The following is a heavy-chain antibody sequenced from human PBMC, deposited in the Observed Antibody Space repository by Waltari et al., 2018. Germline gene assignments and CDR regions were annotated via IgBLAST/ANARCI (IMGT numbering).Heavy chain of an antibody. V-gene: IGHV3-33*01. Sequence: QVQLVESGGGVVQPGRSLRLPCAASGFTSSSVGMPWVRQAPGKGLEWVAVIWYDGSNKYYADSVKGRFTISRDNSKNTLYLQMNSLRAEDTAVYYCARGTGTADYWGQGTLVTVSS. CDR2: IWYDGSNK. D-gene: IGHD1-7*01. J-gene: IGHJ4*02. CDR1: GFTSSSVG. CDR3: ARGTGTADY.